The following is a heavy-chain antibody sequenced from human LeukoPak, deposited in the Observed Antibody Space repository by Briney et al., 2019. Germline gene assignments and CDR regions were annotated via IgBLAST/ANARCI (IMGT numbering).Heavy chain of an antibody. D-gene: IGHD5-24*01. V-gene: IGHV1-2*02. CDR3: ARFVAAGYKFDY. J-gene: IGHJ4*02. CDR1: GYTFTGYY. Sequence: ASVKVSCKASGYTFTGYYMHWVRQAPGQGLEWMGWINPNSGGTNYAQKFQGRVTMTRDTSISTAYMELSRLRSDDTAGYYCARFVAAGYKFDYWGQGTLVTVSS. CDR2: INPNSGGT.